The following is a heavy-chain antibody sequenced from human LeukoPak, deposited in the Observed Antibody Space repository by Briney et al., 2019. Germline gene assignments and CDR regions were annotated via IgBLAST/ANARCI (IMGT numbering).Heavy chain of an antibody. V-gene: IGHV3-48*03. CDR2: ISSGGSTI. CDR1: GFTFSSYE. J-gene: IGHJ5*02. Sequence: GGSLRLSCAASGFTFSSYEMNWVRQAPGKGLEWVSYISSGGSTIYYADSVKGRFTISRDNAKNSLYLQMNSLRAEDTAVYYCARELLYSSSWHNWFDPWGQGTLVTVSS. D-gene: IGHD6-13*01. CDR3: ARELLYSSSWHNWFDP.